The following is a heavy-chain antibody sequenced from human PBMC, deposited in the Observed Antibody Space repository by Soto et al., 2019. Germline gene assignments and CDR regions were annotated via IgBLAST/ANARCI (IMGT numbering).Heavy chain of an antibody. Sequence: LSLTCTVSGGSISSYFYIWVRQPPGKGLEWIGSVYYTGTTDYNPSLKSRVTISVDTSKTQFSLNLRSVTAADTAVYYCARDLAAVPRAFDYWGRGTLVTVSS. V-gene: IGHV4-59*01. CDR3: ARDLAAVPRAFDY. CDR2: VYYTGTT. D-gene: IGHD6-13*01. CDR1: GGSISSYF. J-gene: IGHJ4*02.